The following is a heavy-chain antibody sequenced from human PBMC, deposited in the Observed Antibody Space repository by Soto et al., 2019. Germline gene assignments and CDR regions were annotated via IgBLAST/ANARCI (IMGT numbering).Heavy chain of an antibody. CDR2: VNHNGRN. V-gene: IGHV4-34*01. D-gene: IGHD6-19*01. Sequence: QLHQQQWGAGLLKPSETLSLTCAVYGGSFSGYFWNWIRQSPGKGLEWIGKVNHNGRNNYNPSLKSRVTISLDMSKNQISLKWTSVTAADTAVYYCARGGSSDWQVAFDFWGQGTMVTVSS. CDR3: ARGGSSDWQVAFDF. CDR1: GGSFSGYF. J-gene: IGHJ3*01.